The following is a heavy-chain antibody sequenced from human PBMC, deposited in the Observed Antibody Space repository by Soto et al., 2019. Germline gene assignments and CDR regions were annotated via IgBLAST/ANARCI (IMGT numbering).Heavy chain of an antibody. V-gene: IGHV3-7*03. J-gene: IGHJ4*02. CDR1: GFTFGDYW. D-gene: IGHD3-3*01. CDR2: MKKDGSEK. CDR3: AKMGSGYYTGLYFDY. Sequence: GGSLRLSCAASGFTFGDYWMSWVRQPPGKGLEWVAHMKKDGSEKYYVDSVKGRFTVSRDNTKNSLYLQMNSLRAEDTAVYYCAKMGSGYYTGLYFDYWGPGTLVTVSS.